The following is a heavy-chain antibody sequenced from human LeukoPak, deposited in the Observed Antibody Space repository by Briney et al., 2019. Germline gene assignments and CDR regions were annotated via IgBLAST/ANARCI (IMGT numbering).Heavy chain of an antibody. D-gene: IGHD1-26*01. V-gene: IGHV3-30-3*01. J-gene: IGHJ2*01. CDR2: ISYDGSNK. Sequence: PGRSLRLSCAASGFTFSSYAMHWVRQAPGKGLEWVAVISYDGSNKYYADSVKGRFTISRDNSKNTLYLQMNSLRAEDTAVYYCAREVGATYWYFDLWGRGTLVTVSS. CDR1: GFTFSSYA. CDR3: AREVGATYWYFDL.